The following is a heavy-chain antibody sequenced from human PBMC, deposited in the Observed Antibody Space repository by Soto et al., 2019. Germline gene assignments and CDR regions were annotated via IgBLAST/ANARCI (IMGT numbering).Heavy chain of an antibody. Sequence: GSGPTLVNPTPALTLTCTFSGFSLSSKGMRVSWMRRPPGKALEWLARIDWDDDTFYSPSLRTRLAISKGTSKNPVVLTLTNVDPKDTAIYYCARSPGAFTLATYLFDSWGQGTLVTVSS. CDR2: IDWDDDT. CDR3: ARSPGAFTLATYLFDS. J-gene: IGHJ4*02. D-gene: IGHD3-16*01. V-gene: IGHV2-70*04. CDR1: GFSLSSKGMR.